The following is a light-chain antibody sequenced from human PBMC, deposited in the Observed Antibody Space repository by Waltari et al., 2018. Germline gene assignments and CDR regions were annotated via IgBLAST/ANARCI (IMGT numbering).Light chain of an antibody. J-gene: IGLJ3*02. V-gene: IGLV2-11*01. CDR3: CSYAVSFPWV. Sequence: QSALTQPPPVSGSPGQSFTIPCTGPTSYAGGYNFVSWYQHYPGKAPRLIIHDVNERPSGVPDRFSGSKSGSTASLTISGLQAEDEADYFCCSYAVSFPWVFGGGTKLTVL. CDR2: DVN. CDR1: TSYAGGYNF.